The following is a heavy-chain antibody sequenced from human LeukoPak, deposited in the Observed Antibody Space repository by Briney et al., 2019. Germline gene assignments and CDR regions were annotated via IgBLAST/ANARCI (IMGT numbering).Heavy chain of an antibody. Sequence: SETLSLTCSVSGDSISNNYWSWIRQPPGKGLEWIGYIYYSGSTNYNPSLKSRVTISVDTSKNQFSLKLSSVTAADKAVYYCAKKGPSAAHWFDPWGQGTLVIVSS. CDR2: IYYSGST. V-gene: IGHV4-59*03. D-gene: IGHD6-25*01. CDR3: AKKGPSAAHWFDP. J-gene: IGHJ5*02. CDR1: GDSISNNY.